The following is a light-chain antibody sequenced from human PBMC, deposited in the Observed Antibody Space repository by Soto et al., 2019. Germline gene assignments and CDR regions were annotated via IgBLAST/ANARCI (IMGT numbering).Light chain of an antibody. Sequence: SVLTQPRSVSGAPGQSVTISCIGTISDVGDYNYVSWYQQHPGKAPKLMIYDVSKRPSGVPDRFSGSKSGNTASLTISGLQAEDEADYYCCSYAGTYVFGTGTKVTVL. J-gene: IGLJ1*01. CDR1: ISDVGDYNY. V-gene: IGLV2-11*01. CDR2: DVS. CDR3: CSYAGTYV.